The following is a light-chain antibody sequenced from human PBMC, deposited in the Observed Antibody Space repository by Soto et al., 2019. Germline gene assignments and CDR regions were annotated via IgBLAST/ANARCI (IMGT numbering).Light chain of an antibody. CDR1: SSDVGAYNY. Sequence: QSALTQPASVSGSPGQSITIPCTGTSSDVGAYNYVSWYQQHPGKAPKLMVYDVSNRPSGVSNRFSGSKSGSTASLTISGLQAEDEADYYCSSYTSSSTLWVFGGGTKLTVL. CDR3: SSYTSSSTLWV. J-gene: IGLJ2*01. CDR2: DVS. V-gene: IGLV2-14*01.